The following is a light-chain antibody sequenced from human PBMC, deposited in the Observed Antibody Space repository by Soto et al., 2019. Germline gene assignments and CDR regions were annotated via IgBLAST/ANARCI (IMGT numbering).Light chain of an antibody. V-gene: IGLV2-14*01. CDR3: SSYTSSSTLYV. CDR1: SSDAGGYNY. J-gene: IGLJ1*01. CDR2: EVS. Sequence: QSVLTQPASVSGSTGQSITISCTGTSSDAGGYNYVSSYQQHPGKAPKLMIYEVSNRPSGVSNRFSGSKSGNTASLTISGLQAEDEADYYCSSYTSSSTLYVFGTGTKVTVL.